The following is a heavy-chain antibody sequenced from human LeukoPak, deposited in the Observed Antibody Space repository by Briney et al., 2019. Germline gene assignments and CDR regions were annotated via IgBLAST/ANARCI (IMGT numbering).Heavy chain of an antibody. CDR3: AKNRGSSGWSDTDY. Sequence: GGSLRLSCAASGFTFTSYAMNWVRQAPGKGLEWVSVISASGATTDYADSVKGRFTISRDNSKNTLYLQMNSLRAEDTAVYYCAKNRGSSGWSDTDYWGQGTLVTVSS. D-gene: IGHD6-19*01. CDR2: ISASGATT. V-gene: IGHV3-23*01. CDR1: GFTFTSYA. J-gene: IGHJ4*02.